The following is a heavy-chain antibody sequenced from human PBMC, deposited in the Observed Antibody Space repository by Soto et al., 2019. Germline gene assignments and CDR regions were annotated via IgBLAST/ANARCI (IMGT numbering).Heavy chain of an antibody. V-gene: IGHV3-23*01. CDR1: GFTVSSNY. Sequence: EGSLRLSCAASGFTVSSNYMSWVRQAPGKGLEWVSAISGSGGSSYYADSVKGRFTISRDNSKNTLYQQMNSLRAEDTAVYYCAKGQGHYYDSSGYLLDPWGQGTLVTVSS. J-gene: IGHJ5*02. CDR3: AKGQGHYYDSSGYLLDP. CDR2: ISGSGGSS. D-gene: IGHD3-22*01.